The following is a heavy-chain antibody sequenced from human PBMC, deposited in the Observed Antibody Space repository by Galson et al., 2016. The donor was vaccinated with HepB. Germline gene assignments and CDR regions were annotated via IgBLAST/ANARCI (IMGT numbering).Heavy chain of an antibody. CDR1: GDSFSAFY. CDR3: ARKASFVDAFDL. J-gene: IGHJ3*01. V-gene: IGHV4-59*08. CDR2: VHFGEDT. Sequence: SETLSLTCTVSGDSFSAFYWSWIRQVPGKGLEWFGYVHFGEDTIYNPSLKSRVTMTTDASKKQFFLKLTSVTAADTAVYFCARKASFVDAFDLWGQGTVVTV. D-gene: IGHD3-3*02.